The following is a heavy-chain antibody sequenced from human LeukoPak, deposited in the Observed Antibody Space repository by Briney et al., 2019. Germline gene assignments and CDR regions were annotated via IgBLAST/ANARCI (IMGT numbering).Heavy chain of an antibody. V-gene: IGHV3-33*01. CDR1: GFTFSNYG. CDR2: IWFDGSDK. D-gene: IGHD2-15*01. J-gene: IGHJ4*02. Sequence: GGSLRLSCVASGFTFSNYGMHWVRQAPGKGLEWVAIIWFDGSDKYYADSVKGQVTISRDNSKNTLYLQMNSLRAEDTAVYYCARHASGHYFDSWGQGTLVTVSS. CDR3: ARHASGHYFDS.